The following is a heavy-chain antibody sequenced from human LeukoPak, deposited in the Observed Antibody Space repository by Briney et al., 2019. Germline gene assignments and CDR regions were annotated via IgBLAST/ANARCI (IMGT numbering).Heavy chain of an antibody. CDR1: GGSVSSGSYY. Sequence: SETLSLTCTVSGGSVSSGSYYWSWIRQPPGKGLEWIGYIYYSGSTNYNPSLKSRVTISVDTSKNQFSLKLSSVTAADTAVYYCARGGVVPAAIEIGFDYWGQGTLSPSPQ. D-gene: IGHD2-2*02. J-gene: IGHJ4*02. CDR3: ARGGVVPAAIEIGFDY. CDR2: IYYSGST. V-gene: IGHV4-61*01.